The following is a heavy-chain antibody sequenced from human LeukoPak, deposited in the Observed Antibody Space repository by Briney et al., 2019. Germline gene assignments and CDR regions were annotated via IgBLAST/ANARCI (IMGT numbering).Heavy chain of an antibody. CDR3: TRPASIVVVPAAIKGMDV. D-gene: IGHD2-2*01. Sequence: GGSLRLSCAASGFTFSSYGMHWVRQAPGKGLEWVAFIRYDGSDKYYADSVKGRFTISRDNSKNTLYLQMNSLRAEDTAVYYCTRPASIVVVPAAIKGMDVWGKGTTVTVSS. CDR1: GFTFSSYG. J-gene: IGHJ6*03. CDR2: IRYDGSDK. V-gene: IGHV3-30*02.